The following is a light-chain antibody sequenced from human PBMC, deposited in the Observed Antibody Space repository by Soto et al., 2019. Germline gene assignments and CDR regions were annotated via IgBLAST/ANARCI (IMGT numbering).Light chain of an antibody. CDR1: SSKIGAGYD. CDR3: QSYDSSLSGYV. V-gene: IGLV1-40*01. J-gene: IGLJ1*01. CDR2: GNS. Sequence: QHVLTQPPSVSGAPGQRVTISCTGSSSKIGAGYDVHWYQQLPGTAPKLLIYGNSNRPSGVPDRFSGSKSGTSASLAITGHQAEDEADYYCQSYDSSLSGYVFGTGNKITVL.